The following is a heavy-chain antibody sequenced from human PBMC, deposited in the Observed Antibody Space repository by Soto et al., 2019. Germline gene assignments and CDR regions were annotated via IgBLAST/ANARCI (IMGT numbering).Heavy chain of an antibody. CDR1: GGSISSSSYY. V-gene: IGHV4-39*01. D-gene: IGHD6-25*01. Sequence: QLQLQESGPGLVKPSETLSLTCTVSGGSISSSSYYWGWIRQPPRKGLEWIGSIYYSGSTYYNPSLKSRVTISVDTSKNQFSLKLSSVTAADTAVYYCAASGRLRVFDYWGQGTLVTVSS. J-gene: IGHJ4*02. CDR2: IYYSGST. CDR3: AASGRLRVFDY.